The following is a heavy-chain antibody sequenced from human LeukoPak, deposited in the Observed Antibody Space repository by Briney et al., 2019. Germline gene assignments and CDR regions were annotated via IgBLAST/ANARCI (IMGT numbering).Heavy chain of an antibody. Sequence: DPSETLSLTCTVSGGSISSYYWSWIRQPAGKGLEWIGRIYTSGSITYNPSRKSRVSMSVDTSKNPFSLKLSSVTAADTAVYYCARLQATVTIHASFGYWGQGTLVTVSS. CDR3: ARLQATVTIHASFGY. CDR1: GGSISSYY. D-gene: IGHD4-17*01. CDR2: IYTSGSI. V-gene: IGHV4-4*07. J-gene: IGHJ4*01.